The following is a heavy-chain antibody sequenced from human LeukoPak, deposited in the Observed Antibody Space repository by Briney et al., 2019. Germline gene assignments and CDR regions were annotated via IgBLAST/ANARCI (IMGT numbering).Heavy chain of an antibody. CDR3: ARDARYCSGGSCYSPYFDS. CDR2: ISGGGGTI. V-gene: IGHV3-11*04. Sequence: GGSLRLSCAASGFTFSDYYMSWIRQAPGKGLEWVSYISGGGGTIYYADSVKGRFTISRDNAKNSLYLQMNSLRAEDTAVYYCARDARYCSGGSCYSPYFDSWGQGTLVTVSS. D-gene: IGHD2-15*01. J-gene: IGHJ4*02. CDR1: GFTFSDYY.